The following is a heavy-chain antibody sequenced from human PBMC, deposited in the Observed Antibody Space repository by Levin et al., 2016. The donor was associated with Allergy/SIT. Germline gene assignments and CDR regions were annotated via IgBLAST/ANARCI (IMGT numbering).Heavy chain of an antibody. V-gene: IGHV4-39*01. J-gene: IGHJ4*02. CDR3: ARAPQLWSHVDY. D-gene: IGHD5-18*01. Sequence: WIRQPPGKGLEWIGSIYFSGSTYYNPSLKSRVTMSVDTSKNQFSLILISVTAADTAVYYCARAPQLWSHVDYWGQGTLVTVSS. CDR2: IYFSGST.